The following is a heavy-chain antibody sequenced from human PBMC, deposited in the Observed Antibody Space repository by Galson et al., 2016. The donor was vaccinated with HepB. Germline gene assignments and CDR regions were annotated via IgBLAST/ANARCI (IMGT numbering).Heavy chain of an antibody. D-gene: IGHD1-1*01. CDR2: IFWDDDT. Sequence: PALVKPTQTLTLTCTFSGFALSSSGMAVGWLRQPPGKALEWLALIFWDDDTRYSPSLKSRLTITKDSFKNQVLLKMTNMDHVDTGTYYCARKVTRSHGNPFDQWGQGTQVTVSS. CDR1: GFALSSSGMA. V-gene: IGHV2-5*02. J-gene: IGHJ4*02. CDR3: ARKVTRSHGNPFDQ.